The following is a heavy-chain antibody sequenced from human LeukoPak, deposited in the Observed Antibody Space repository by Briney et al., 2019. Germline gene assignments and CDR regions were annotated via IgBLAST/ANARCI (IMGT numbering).Heavy chain of an antibody. J-gene: IGHJ6*04. CDR3: AKDQIGGSHYDILTGYYKTYYYYGMDV. Sequence: PTGGSLRLSCAASGFTFSSYAMSWVRQAPGKGLEWVSAISGSGGSTYYADSVKGRFTISRDNSKNTLYLQMNGLRAEDTAVYYCAKDQIGGSHYDILTGYYKTYYYYGMDVWGKGTTVTVSS. CDR1: GFTFSSYA. D-gene: IGHD3-9*01. CDR2: ISGSGGST. V-gene: IGHV3-23*01.